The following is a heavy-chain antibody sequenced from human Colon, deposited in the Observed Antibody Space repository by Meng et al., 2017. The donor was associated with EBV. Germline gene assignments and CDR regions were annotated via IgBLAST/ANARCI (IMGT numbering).Heavy chain of an antibody. CDR2: IYHSGST. J-gene: IGHJ4*02. Sequence: QVQLQQWGAGLLKPSXXXXRXGXVYGGSFRGYYWTWIRQPPGKGLEWIGEIYHSGSTNYNPSLKSRVTISVDESKNQFSLRLSSVTAADTAVYYCARVGAYCGGDCYHPRWGQGTLVTVSS. V-gene: IGHV4-34*01. CDR3: ARVGAYCGGDCYHPR. D-gene: IGHD2-21*02. CDR1: GGSFRGYY.